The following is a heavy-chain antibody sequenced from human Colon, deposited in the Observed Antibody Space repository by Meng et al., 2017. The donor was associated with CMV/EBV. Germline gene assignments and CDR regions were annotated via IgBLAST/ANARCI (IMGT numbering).Heavy chain of an antibody. CDR3: ARDRAANSFDP. D-gene: IGHD6-25*01. CDR1: GIIFDDYD. CDR2: IKEDGSDK. V-gene: IGHV3-7*01. Sequence: GESLKISCAASGIIFDDYDMKWVRQAPGKGLEWVANIKEDGSDKYYVDSVKGRFTISRDNAKNSLYLQMNSLRAEDTAVYYCARDRAANSFDPWGQGTLVTVSS. J-gene: IGHJ5*02.